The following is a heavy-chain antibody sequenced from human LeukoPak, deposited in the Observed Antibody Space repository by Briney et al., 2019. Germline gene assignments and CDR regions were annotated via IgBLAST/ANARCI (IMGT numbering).Heavy chain of an antibody. V-gene: IGHV3-48*01. CDR1: GFPFSTYS. CDR3: ARDRFGEFDP. CDR2: ISSSTSTI. J-gene: IGHJ5*02. Sequence: PGGSLRLSCAASGFPFSTYSMNWVRQAPGKGPEWISYISSSTSTIYYADSAKGRFTISRDNAKNSLYLQMHSLRAEDTAVYYCARDRFGEFDPWGQGTLVTVSS. D-gene: IGHD3-10*01.